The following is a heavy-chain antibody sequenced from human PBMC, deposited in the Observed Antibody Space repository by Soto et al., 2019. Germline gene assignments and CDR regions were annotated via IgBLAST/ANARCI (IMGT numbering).Heavy chain of an antibody. CDR2: INTNTGNP. D-gene: IGHD3-9*01. Sequence: ASVKVSCKASGYTFTSYAMNWVRQAPGQGLEWMGWINTNTGNPTYAQGFTGRFVFSLDTSVSTAYLQICSLKAEDTAVYYCAQGYDILTGSPWRFDTWGQGTLVTVSS. V-gene: IGHV7-4-1*01. CDR3: AQGYDILTGSPWRFDT. CDR1: GYTFTSYA. J-gene: IGHJ5*02.